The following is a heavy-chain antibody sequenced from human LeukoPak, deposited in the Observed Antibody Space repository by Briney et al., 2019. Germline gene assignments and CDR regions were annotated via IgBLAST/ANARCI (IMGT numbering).Heavy chain of an antibody. J-gene: IGHJ4*02. Sequence: GGSLRLSCAASGFTVSSNYMSWVRQAPGKGLEWVSAISGSGGSTYYADSVKGRFTISRDNSKNTLYLQMNSLRAEDTAVYYCAKAVVAATPWVVFDYWGQGTLVTVSS. CDR1: GFTVSSNY. D-gene: IGHD2-15*01. CDR3: AKAVVAATPWVVFDY. CDR2: ISGSGGST. V-gene: IGHV3-23*01.